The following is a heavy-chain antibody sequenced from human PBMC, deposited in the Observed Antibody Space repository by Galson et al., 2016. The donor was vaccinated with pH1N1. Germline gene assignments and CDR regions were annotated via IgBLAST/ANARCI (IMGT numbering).Heavy chain of an antibody. CDR1: GDTFSDYV. V-gene: IGHV1-69*01. J-gene: IGHJ6*02. Sequence: QSGAEVKEPGSSVKVSCKVSGDTFSDYVITWVRQAPGQGLEWMGGILPKSGEAKYAQKFQGRISITADEATDTAFVDLNRLKSGDTAVYYCARVSGYSNDWYIYGMDVWGQGTTVTVSS. D-gene: IGHD6-13*01. CDR3: ARVSGYSNDWYIYGMDV. CDR2: ILPKSGEA.